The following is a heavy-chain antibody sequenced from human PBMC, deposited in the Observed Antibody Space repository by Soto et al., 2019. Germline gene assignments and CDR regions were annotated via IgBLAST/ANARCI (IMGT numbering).Heavy chain of an antibody. CDR3: ARDQIAAAGSWFDP. D-gene: IGHD6-13*01. J-gene: IGHJ5*02. CDR1: GFTFSSYA. Sequence: QVQLVESGGGVVQPGRSLRLSCAASGFTFSSYAMHWVRQAPGKGLEWVAVISYDGSNKYYADSVKGRFTISRDNSKNTLYLQMNSLRAEDTAVYYCARDQIAAAGSWFDPWGQGTLVTVSS. V-gene: IGHV3-30-3*01. CDR2: ISYDGSNK.